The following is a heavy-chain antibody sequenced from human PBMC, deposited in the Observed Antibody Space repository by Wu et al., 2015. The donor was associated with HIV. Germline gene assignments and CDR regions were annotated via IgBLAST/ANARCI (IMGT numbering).Heavy chain of an antibody. D-gene: IGHD5-12*01. J-gene: IGHJ4*02. V-gene: IGHV1-2*02. CDR1: GYTFTGYY. Sequence: QVQLVQSAAEVKKPGASVKVSCKASGYTFTGYYMHWVRQAPGQGLEWVGWINPDSGGTNCTQKFQGRVTMTWDTSITTAYMELSRLSSDDTAVYYCARRGGDSGYECFDYWGQGTLVTVSS. CDR3: ARRGGDSGYECFDY. CDR2: INPDSGGT.